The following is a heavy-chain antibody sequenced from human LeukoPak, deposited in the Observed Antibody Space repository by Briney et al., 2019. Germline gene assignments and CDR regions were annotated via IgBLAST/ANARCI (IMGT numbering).Heavy chain of an antibody. D-gene: IGHD3-3*01. CDR2: FDPEDGET. J-gene: IGHJ5*02. CDR1: GYTLTELS. Sequence: ASVKVSCKVSGYTLTELSMHWVRQAPGNGLEWLGGFDPEDGETIYTQKFQGRVTMTEDTSTDTAYMELSSLRSEDTAVYYCATALIRNYYDLSHWFDPWGQGTLVTVSS. V-gene: IGHV1-24*01. CDR3: ATALIRNYYDLSHWFDP.